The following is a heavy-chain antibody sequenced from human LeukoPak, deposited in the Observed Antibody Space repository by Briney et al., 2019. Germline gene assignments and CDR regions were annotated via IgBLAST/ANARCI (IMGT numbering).Heavy chain of an antibody. Sequence: SETLSLTCAVSGGSVTSTNWWTCGRQPPGQDLLWSGEVQLDWRTNYKRYLKRLLIMSVDLPENHISLKLNSVTGADTAVYYGERYGGFYRHLDYSGQGTLVTVSS. CDR2: VQLDWRT. J-gene: IGHJ4*02. CDR1: GGSVTSTNW. CDR3: ERYGGFYRHLDY. D-gene: IGHD3-10*01. V-gene: IGHV4-4*02.